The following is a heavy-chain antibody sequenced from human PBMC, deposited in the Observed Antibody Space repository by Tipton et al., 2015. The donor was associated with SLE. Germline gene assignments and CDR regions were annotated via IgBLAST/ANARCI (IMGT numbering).Heavy chain of an antibody. J-gene: IGHJ3*01. V-gene: IGHV4-61*09. CDR3: AQTDYSSGWNHGGFDF. CDR1: GGSISSGSYY. Sequence: TLSLTCTVSGGSISSGSYYWSWIRQPAGKGLEWIGYIYTSGSTNYNPSLKSRVTISVDTSKNQFSLKLSSVTAADRAVYYCAQTDYSSGWNHGGFDFWGQGTMVTVSS. CDR2: IYTSGST. D-gene: IGHD6-19*01.